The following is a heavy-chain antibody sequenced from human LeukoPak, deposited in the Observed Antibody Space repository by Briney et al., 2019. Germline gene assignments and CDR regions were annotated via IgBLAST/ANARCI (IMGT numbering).Heavy chain of an antibody. Sequence: GGSLRLSCAASGFTFSSYAMSWVRQAPGKGLEWVSAISGSGGSTYFADSVKGRFTISRDNSKNTLYLQMNSLRAEDTAVYYCAKDRPTFYYYDSSGYPYSALDYWGQGTLVTVSS. V-gene: IGHV3-23*01. D-gene: IGHD3-22*01. CDR1: GFTFSSYA. CDR2: ISGSGGST. CDR3: AKDRPTFYYYDSSGYPYSALDY. J-gene: IGHJ4*02.